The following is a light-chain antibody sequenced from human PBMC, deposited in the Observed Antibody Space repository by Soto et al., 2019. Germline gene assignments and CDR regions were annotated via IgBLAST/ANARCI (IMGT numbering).Light chain of an antibody. CDR3: SSYSYSTPRV. Sequence: QSALTQPASVSGSPGQSITISCTGTSSDVGRYDYVSWYQQHPGKAPKLMIYEVSNRPSGVSDRFTGSKSGNTASLTISGLQADDEADYYCSSYSYSTPRVFGTGTKLTVL. V-gene: IGLV2-14*01. J-gene: IGLJ1*01. CDR2: EVS. CDR1: SSDVGRYDY.